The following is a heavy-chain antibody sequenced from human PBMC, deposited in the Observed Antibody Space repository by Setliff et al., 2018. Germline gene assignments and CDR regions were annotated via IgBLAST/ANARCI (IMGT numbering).Heavy chain of an antibody. CDR3: ARVALVVVIRNAFDI. D-gene: IGHD2-21*01. V-gene: IGHV4-59*11. CDR1: GGSISSHY. CDR2: IFYSGST. J-gene: IGHJ3*02. Sequence: SETLSLTCTVSGGSISSHYWNWIRQPPGKGLEWIGYIFYSGSTNYNPSLKSRVTISVDTSKNQFSLKLSSVTAADTAVYYCARVALVVVIRNAFDIWGQGTMVT.